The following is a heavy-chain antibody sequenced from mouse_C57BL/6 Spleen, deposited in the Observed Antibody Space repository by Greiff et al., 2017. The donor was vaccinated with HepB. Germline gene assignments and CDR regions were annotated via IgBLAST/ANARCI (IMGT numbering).Heavy chain of an antibody. CDR1: GYAFSSCW. CDR3: AKPPFDY. CDR2: IYPGDGDT. J-gene: IGHJ2*01. Sequence: QVQLQQSGPELVKPGASVKISCKASGYAFSSCWLNWVKQRPGKGLEWIGRIYPGDGDTNYNAKFKGKATLTADKSSSTAYMQLSSLTSEDSAVYFCAKPPFDYWGQGTTLTVSS. V-gene: IGHV1-82*01.